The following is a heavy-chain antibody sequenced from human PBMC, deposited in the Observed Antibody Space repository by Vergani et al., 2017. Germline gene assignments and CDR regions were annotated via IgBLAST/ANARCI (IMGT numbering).Heavy chain of an antibody. V-gene: IGHV3-74*01. D-gene: IGHD4-17*01. J-gene: IGHJ4*02. CDR1: GFAFDRYW. Sequence: EEQLVESGGGLVQPGGSLILSCAASGFAFDRYWMHWVRQTPEKRLVWVSRISPDGDITLNADSVKGRFTISRDNARTTLYLQMTNLRAEDTAVYYCLTGTTEPYWGQGTLITVSS. CDR2: ISPDGDIT. CDR3: LTGTTEPY.